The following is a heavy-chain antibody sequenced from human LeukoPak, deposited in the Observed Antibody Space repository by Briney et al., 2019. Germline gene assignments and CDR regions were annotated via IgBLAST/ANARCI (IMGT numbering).Heavy chain of an antibody. D-gene: IGHD3-10*01. CDR1: GGSISSYY. Sequence: SETLSLTCTVSGGSISSYYWSWIRQPPGKGLEWIGYIYYTGSTTYNPSLKSRVTISVDMSKNQFSLKMTSVTAADTAVYYCARNPITLVRGGHWFDPWGQGTLVTVSS. CDR3: ARNPITLVRGGHWFDP. V-gene: IGHV4-59*01. J-gene: IGHJ5*02. CDR2: IYYTGST.